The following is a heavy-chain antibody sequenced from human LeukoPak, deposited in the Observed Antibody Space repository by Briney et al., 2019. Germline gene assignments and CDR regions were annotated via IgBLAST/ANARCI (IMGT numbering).Heavy chain of an antibody. Sequence: PSETLSLTCTVSGGSISSGGYYRSWIRQHPGKGLEWIGYIYYSGSTYYNPSLKSRVTISVDTSKNQFSLKLSSVTAADTAVYYCARANRYCSGGSCSPFDYWGEGALVTVSS. CDR3: ARANRYCSGGSCSPFDY. V-gene: IGHV4-31*03. D-gene: IGHD2-15*01. CDR2: IYYSGST. CDR1: GGSISSGGYY. J-gene: IGHJ4*02.